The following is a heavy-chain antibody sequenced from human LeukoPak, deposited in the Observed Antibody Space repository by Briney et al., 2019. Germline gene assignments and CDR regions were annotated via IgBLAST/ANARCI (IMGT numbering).Heavy chain of an antibody. Sequence: GGSLRLSCAASGFTFSSYSMNWVRQAPGKGLEWVSSISTSSSYIHYADSVKGRFTISRDNSKNTLYLQMNSLRAEDTAVYYCVISVVAAKGDYWGQGTLVTVSS. J-gene: IGHJ4*02. CDR1: GFTFSSYS. CDR2: ISTSSSYI. CDR3: VISVVAAKGDY. V-gene: IGHV3-21*01. D-gene: IGHD2-15*01.